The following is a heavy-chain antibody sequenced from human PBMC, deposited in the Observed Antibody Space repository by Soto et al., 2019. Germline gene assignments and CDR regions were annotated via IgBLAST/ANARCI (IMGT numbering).Heavy chain of an antibody. V-gene: IGHV3-53*01. CDR2: IYSGGST. J-gene: IGHJ3*02. Sequence: GSLRRPGSASGFTVSSNYMSWVRQAPGKGLEWVSVIYSGGSTYYADSVKGRFTISRDNSKNTLYLQMNSLRAEDTAVYYCARDKSMVRGVIGMAFDIWGQGTMVTV. CDR1: GFTVSSNY. D-gene: IGHD3-10*01. CDR3: ARDKSMVRGVIGMAFDI.